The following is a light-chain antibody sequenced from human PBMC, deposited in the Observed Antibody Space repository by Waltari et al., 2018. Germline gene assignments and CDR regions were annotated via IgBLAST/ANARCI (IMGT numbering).Light chain of an antibody. V-gene: IGKV1-39*01. Sequence: DIQMTQSPSSLSASVGDRVTITCRASQSISTYINWYQQKPGKAPNLLIHAASGLQSGVPSRFSGSGSGTDFTLTISRLQPEDFGTYDCQQGHSIPRGFGQGTRPEIK. CDR3: QQGHSIPRG. CDR2: AAS. J-gene: IGKJ5*01. CDR1: QSISTY.